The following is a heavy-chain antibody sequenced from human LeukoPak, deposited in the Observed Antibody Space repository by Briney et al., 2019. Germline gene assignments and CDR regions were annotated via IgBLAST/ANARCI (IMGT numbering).Heavy chain of an antibody. Sequence: SETLSHTGTVSGYSITSGYYWGWVRQPPGKGLEWIGNIHHSGSTNYSPSLKSRVTISVDTSKNQFSLKLTSLTAADTAVYYCSGAGYWGQGTLATVSS. D-gene: IGHD4-17*01. CDR1: GYSITSGYY. V-gene: IGHV4-38-2*02. CDR2: IHHSGST. J-gene: IGHJ4*02. CDR3: SGAGY.